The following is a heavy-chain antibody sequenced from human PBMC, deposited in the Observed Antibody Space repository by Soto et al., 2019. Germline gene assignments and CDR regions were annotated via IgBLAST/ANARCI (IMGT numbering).Heavy chain of an antibody. CDR2: ISGSGGST. Sequence: GGSLRLSCAASGFTFSSYAMSWVRQAPGKGLEWVSAISGSGGSTYYADSVKGRFTISRDNSKNTLYLQMNSLRAEDTAVYYCAKAGVYYYGSGSPPEFDYWGQGTLVTVSS. CDR1: GFTFSSYA. V-gene: IGHV3-23*01. CDR3: AKAGVYYYGSGSPPEFDY. J-gene: IGHJ4*02. D-gene: IGHD3-10*01.